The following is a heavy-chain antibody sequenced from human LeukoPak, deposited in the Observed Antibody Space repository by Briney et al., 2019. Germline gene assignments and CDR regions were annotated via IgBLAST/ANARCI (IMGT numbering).Heavy chain of an antibody. J-gene: IGHJ4*02. CDR2: IYYSGST. CDR1: GGSISSGGYY. V-gene: IGHV4-31*03. CDR3: ARDHRTGTTL. Sequence: SETLSLTCTVSGGSISSGGYYWSWIRQHPGKGLEWIGYIYYSGSTYYNPSLKSRVTISADTSKNQFSLKLSSVTAADTAVYYCARDHRTGTTLWGQGTLVTVSS. D-gene: IGHD1-7*01.